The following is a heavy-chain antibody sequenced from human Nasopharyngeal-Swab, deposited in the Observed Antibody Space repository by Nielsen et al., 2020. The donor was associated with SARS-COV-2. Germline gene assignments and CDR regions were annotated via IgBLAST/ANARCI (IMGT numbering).Heavy chain of an antibody. CDR2: IYYSGST. V-gene: IGHV4-59*01. CDR3: ARVGKIAAADRNVWFDP. Sequence: SETLSLTCTVSGGSISSYYWSWIRQPPGKGLEWIGYIYYSGSTNYNPSLKSRVTISVDTSKNQFSLKLSSVTAADTAVYYCARVGKIAAADRNVWFDPWGQGTLVTSPQ. J-gene: IGHJ5*02. D-gene: IGHD6-13*01. CDR1: GGSISSYY.